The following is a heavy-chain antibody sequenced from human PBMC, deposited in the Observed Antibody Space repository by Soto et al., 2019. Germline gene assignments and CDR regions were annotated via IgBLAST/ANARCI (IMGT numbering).Heavy chain of an antibody. V-gene: IGHV3-23*01. D-gene: IGHD3-22*01. CDR2: ISGSGGST. J-gene: IGHJ1*01. CDR1: GFTFSSYA. CDR3: ANQIVASGYFQH. Sequence: GGSLRLSCAASGFTFSSYAMSWVRQAPGKGLEWVSAISGSGGSTYYADSVKGRFTISRDNSKNTLYLQMNSLRAEDTAVYYCANQIVASGYFQHWGQGTLVTVSS.